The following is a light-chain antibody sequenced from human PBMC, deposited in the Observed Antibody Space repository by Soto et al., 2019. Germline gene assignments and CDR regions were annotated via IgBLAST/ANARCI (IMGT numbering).Light chain of an antibody. V-gene: IGKV1-5*03. J-gene: IGKJ1*01. Sequence: DIQMTQSPSTLSASVGDRVTITCRASQSISGSLAWYQQKPGKAPQLLIYEASNLKSGVPSRFSGSGSGKEYTPTISSLQLDDSKIFYCKRYNVFGPSAQGTRGKIK. CDR1: QSISGS. CDR3: KRYNVFGP. CDR2: EAS.